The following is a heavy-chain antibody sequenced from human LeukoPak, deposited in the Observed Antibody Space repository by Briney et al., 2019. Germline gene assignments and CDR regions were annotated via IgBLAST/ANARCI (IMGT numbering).Heavy chain of an antibody. D-gene: IGHD1-1*01. J-gene: IGHJ2*01. CDR1: GFTFSNYW. Sequence: PGGSLRLSCAVSGFTFSNYWMYWVRQAPGKRLVWVARINSDGSSTTYADSVEGRCTISRDNTKSMLHLQMHSLRVDASAVYFCTRTTTTADWYFDLWGRGTLVTVSS. CDR3: TRTTTTADWYFDL. CDR2: INSDGSST. V-gene: IGHV3-74*01.